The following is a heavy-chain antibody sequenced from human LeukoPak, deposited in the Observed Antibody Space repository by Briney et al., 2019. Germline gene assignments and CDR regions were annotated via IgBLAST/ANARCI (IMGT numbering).Heavy chain of an antibody. CDR3: ARDIRHYDFWSGYYFDY. J-gene: IGHJ4*02. CDR2: IYYSGST. CDR1: GGSISSYY. V-gene: IGHV4-30-4*08. Sequence: SETLSLTCTVSGGSISSYYWSWIRQPPGKGLEWIGYIYYSGSTYYNPSLKSRVTISVDTSKNQFSLKLSSVTAADTAVYYCARDIRHYDFWSGYYFDYWGQGTLVTVSS. D-gene: IGHD3-3*01.